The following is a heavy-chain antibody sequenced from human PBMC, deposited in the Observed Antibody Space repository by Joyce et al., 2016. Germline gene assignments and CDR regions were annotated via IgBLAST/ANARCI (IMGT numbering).Heavy chain of an antibody. Sequence: EVQLVESGGGLVQPGGSLRLSCAASGFSFSGYWIHWVRQAPGKGRVWVARINTDGSSTRFAESVKGRFTISRDNAKNTLYLQMNSLRAEDTAVYYCVRGISARPGGPNWFDPWGQGTLVTVSS. J-gene: IGHJ5*02. CDR2: INTDGSST. V-gene: IGHV3-74*01. CDR1: GFSFSGYW. D-gene: IGHD6-6*01. CDR3: VRGISARPGGPNWFDP.